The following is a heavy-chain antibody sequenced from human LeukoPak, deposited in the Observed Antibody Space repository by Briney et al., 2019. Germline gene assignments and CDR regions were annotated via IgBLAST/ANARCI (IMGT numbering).Heavy chain of an antibody. D-gene: IGHD3-16*01. CDR1: GVSLGDYY. Sequence: SETLSLTCTVSGVSLGDYYWSWIRQPAGKGLEWIGRMSTSGSTYYNPSVKSRVTLSVDTSENQFSLKLTSVTAADTAAYYCAREGGARGLPDYWGQGTLVTVSS. J-gene: IGHJ4*02. CDR3: AREGGARGLPDY. V-gene: IGHV4-4*07. CDR2: MSTSGST.